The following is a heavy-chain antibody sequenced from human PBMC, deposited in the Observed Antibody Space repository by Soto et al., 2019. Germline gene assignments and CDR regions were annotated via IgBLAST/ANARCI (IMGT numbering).Heavy chain of an antibody. D-gene: IGHD6-19*01. Sequence: ASVKVSCKASGYTFTSYGISWVRQAPGQGLEWMGWISAYNGNTNYAQKLQGRVTMTTDTSTSTAYMELSSLRADDTAVYYCAREVSVACTDGWFDPWGQGSLVTVA. CDR2: ISAYNGNT. CDR1: GYTFTSYG. CDR3: AREVSVACTDGWFDP. V-gene: IGHV1-18*01. J-gene: IGHJ5*02.